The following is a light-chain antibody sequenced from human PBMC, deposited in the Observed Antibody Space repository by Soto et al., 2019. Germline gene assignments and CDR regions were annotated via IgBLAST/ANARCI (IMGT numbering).Light chain of an antibody. V-gene: IGKV3-11*01. Sequence: EIVLTQSPATLSLSPGERAILSCRASQSVSSYLAWYQQKPGQAPRLLIYDASNRATGIPARFSGSGSGTDFTLTISSLEPEDFAVYYCQQHSNSLTFGGGTKVDLK. J-gene: IGKJ4*01. CDR1: QSVSSY. CDR2: DAS. CDR3: QQHSNSLT.